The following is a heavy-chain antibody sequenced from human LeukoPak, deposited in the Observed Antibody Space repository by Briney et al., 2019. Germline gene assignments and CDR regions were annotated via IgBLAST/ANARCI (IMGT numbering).Heavy chain of an antibody. J-gene: IGHJ3*02. CDR2: IYTSGST. V-gene: IGHV4-61*02. D-gene: IGHD2-21*01. CDR3: ARVGLAYCGGDCPDAFDI. Sequence: PSQTLSLTCTVSGVSISSGSYYWRWIRQPAGKGLEWIARIYTSGSTNYNPSLKSRVTIAVDTSKNQFSLKLSSVTAADTAVYYCARVGLAYCGGDCPDAFDIWGQGTMVTVSS. CDR1: GVSISSGSYY.